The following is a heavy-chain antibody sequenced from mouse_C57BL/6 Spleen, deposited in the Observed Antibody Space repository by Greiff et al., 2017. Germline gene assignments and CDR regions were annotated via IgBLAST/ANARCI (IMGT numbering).Heavy chain of an antibody. D-gene: IGHD1-1*01. CDR3: ARPPRRSREAWFAY. Sequence: EVKLMESGGGLVKPGGSLKLSCAASGFTFSDYGMHWVRQAPEKGLEWVAHIRSASSTNYYAHTVQGRFTISRDNAKNTLFLQMTSRRSEDTAVYYCARPPRRSREAWFAYWGQGTLVTVSA. CDR2: IRSASSTN. CDR1: GFTFSDYG. V-gene: IGHV5-17*01. J-gene: IGHJ3*01.